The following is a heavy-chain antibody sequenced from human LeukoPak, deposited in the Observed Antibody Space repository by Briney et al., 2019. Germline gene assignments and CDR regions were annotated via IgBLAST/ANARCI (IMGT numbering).Heavy chain of an antibody. J-gene: IGHJ4*02. CDR2: IYYSGST. Sequence: SETLSLTCTVSGGSISSYYWSWIRQPPGKGLEWIGYIYYSGSTNYNPSLKSRVTISVDTSKNQFSLKLSSMTAADTAVYYCARSARRVGAYDYWGQGTLVTVSS. V-gene: IGHV4-59*01. CDR1: GGSISSYY. D-gene: IGHD1-26*01. CDR3: ARSARRVGAYDY.